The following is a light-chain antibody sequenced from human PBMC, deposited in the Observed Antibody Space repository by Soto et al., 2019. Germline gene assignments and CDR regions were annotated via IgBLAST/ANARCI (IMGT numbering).Light chain of an antibody. CDR2: KAS. CDR3: QQYSSYWT. CDR1: QSISSW. V-gene: IGKV1-5*03. J-gene: IGKJ1*01. Sequence: DIQMTQSPSTLSASVGDRVTITCRASQSISSWLAWYQQKPGKAPKLLIYKASSLESGAPSRFSGSGSGTDFTLTINSLQPDDSATYYCQQYSSYWTFGQGTKVDIK.